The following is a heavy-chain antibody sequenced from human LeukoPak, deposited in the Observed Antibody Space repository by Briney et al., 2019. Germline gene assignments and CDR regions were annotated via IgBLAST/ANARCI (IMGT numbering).Heavy chain of an antibody. CDR3: TNLAYPFDY. CDR1: GFSFSNAW. V-gene: IGHV3-15*07. CDR2: IKTKTDGGTT. D-gene: IGHD2-2*01. Sequence: GGSLRLSCAASGFSFSNAWMNWVRQAPGKGLEWVGRIKTKTDGGTTGYAAPVKGRFTISRDDSKNTLYLQVNSLKTEDTAVYYCTNLAYPFDYWGQGTLVTVSS. J-gene: IGHJ4*02.